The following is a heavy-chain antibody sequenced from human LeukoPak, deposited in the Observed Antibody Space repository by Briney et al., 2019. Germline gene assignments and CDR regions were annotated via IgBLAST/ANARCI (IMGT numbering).Heavy chain of an antibody. CDR2: IKSDGST. J-gene: IGHJ1*01. Sequence: GGSLRLSCAASGFTFSSYWMHWVRQAPGKGLVWDSRIKSDGSTNYADSVKGRFTISRDNAKNTVSLQMNSLRAEDTGVYYCARAPSEIGGYYPEYFRHWGQGTLVTVSS. V-gene: IGHV3-74*01. CDR3: ARAPSEIGGYYPEYFRH. D-gene: IGHD3-22*01. CDR1: GFTFSSYW.